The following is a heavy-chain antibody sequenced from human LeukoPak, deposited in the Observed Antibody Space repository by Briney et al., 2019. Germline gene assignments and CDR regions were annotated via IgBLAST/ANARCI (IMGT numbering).Heavy chain of an antibody. Sequence: GGSLRLSCAASGFTFSSYWLHWVRQAPGKGLVWVPRIDNDGSDTIYADSVKGRFTISRDNAKSTLYLQMSSLKAEDTAVYYCARGGYHHGFDIWGQGTMVTVSS. D-gene: IGHD2-15*01. V-gene: IGHV3-74*01. CDR2: IDNDGSDT. CDR1: GFTFSSYW. CDR3: ARGGYHHGFDI. J-gene: IGHJ3*02.